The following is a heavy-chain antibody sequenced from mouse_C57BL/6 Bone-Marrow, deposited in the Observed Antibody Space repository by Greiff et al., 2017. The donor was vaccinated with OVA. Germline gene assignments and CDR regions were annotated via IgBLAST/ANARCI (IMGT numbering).Heavy chain of an antibody. V-gene: IGHV5-12*01. J-gene: IGHJ3*01. CDR3: ARPDYYGSSSWFAY. CDR1: GFTFSDYY. Sequence: DVMLVESGGGLVQPGGSLKLSCAASGFTFSDYYMYWVRQTPEKRLEWVAYLSNGGGSTYYPDTLKGRFTISRDNAKNTLYLQMSRLKSEDTAMYYCARPDYYGSSSWFAYWGQGTLVTVSA. CDR2: LSNGGGST. D-gene: IGHD1-1*01.